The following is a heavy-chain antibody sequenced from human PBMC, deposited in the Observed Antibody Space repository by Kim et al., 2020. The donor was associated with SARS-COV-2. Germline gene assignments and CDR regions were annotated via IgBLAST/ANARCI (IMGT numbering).Heavy chain of an antibody. CDR3: AKDIALGAARRRVYYYYGMDV. D-gene: IGHD6-6*01. V-gene: IGHV3-43*02. Sequence: GGSLRLSCAASGFTFDDYAMHWVRQAPGKGLEWVSLISGDGGSTYYADSVKGRFTISRDNSKNSLYLQMNSLRTEDTALYYCAKDIALGAARRRVYYYYGMDVWGQGTTVTVSS. J-gene: IGHJ6*02. CDR1: GFTFDDYA. CDR2: ISGDGGST.